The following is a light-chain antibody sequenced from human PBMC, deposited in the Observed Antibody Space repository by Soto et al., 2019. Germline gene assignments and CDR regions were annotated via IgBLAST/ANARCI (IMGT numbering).Light chain of an antibody. V-gene: IGLV2-14*01. Sequence: QSALTQPASVSGSPGQSVTISCTGTSSDVGGYNYVSWYQQHPGKAPKFMIYDVSNRPSGVSTRFSGSKSGNTASLTISGLQAEDEADYHCSSYTTGSTPVVFGGGTKLTVL. J-gene: IGLJ2*01. CDR2: DVS. CDR1: SSDVGGYNY. CDR3: SSYTTGSTPVV.